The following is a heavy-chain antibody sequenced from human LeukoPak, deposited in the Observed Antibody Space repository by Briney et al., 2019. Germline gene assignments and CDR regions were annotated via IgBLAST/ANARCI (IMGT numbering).Heavy chain of an antibody. D-gene: IGHD6-6*01. Sequence: ASVKISCKASGYTFTGYYMHWVRQAPGQGLEWMGRINPNSGGTNYAQKFQGRVTLTRDTSISTGYMELTSLRSDDTAVYYCARDLLAARPVGWFDPWGQGTLVTVSS. J-gene: IGHJ5*02. CDR1: GYTFTGYY. CDR3: ARDLLAARPVGWFDP. V-gene: IGHV1-2*06. CDR2: INPNSGGT.